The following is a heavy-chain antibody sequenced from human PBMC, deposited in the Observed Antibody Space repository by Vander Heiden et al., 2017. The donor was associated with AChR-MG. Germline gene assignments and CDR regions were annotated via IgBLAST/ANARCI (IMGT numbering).Heavy chain of an antibody. V-gene: IGHV4-39*02. CDR2: IYYSGRS. J-gene: IGHJ4*02. Sequence: RLQESDPGLVKPSETLSLTCNVSGDSITSPSFAWGWIRQPPGKAPEWIGRIYYSGRSFYNPSLQSRLTISIDTSKNHFSLKLRSVTAADTAVYYCVTRNWGPTSEWGLDNWGQGTLVTVSS. D-gene: IGHD3-16*01. CDR3: VTRNWGPTSEWGLDN. CDR1: GDSITSPSFA.